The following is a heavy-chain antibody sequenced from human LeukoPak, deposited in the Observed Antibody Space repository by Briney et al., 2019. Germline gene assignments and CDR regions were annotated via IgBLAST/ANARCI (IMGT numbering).Heavy chain of an antibody. V-gene: IGHV3-23*01. Sequence: PGGSLRLSRAASGFTFSSYAMSWVRQAPGKGLEWVSAISGSGGSTYYADSVKGRFTISRDNSKNTLYLQMNSLRAEDTAVYYCAKIGDILTGYHQAPGYWGQGTLVTVSS. J-gene: IGHJ4*02. CDR2: ISGSGGST. D-gene: IGHD3-9*01. CDR1: GFTFSSYA. CDR3: AKIGDILTGYHQAPGY.